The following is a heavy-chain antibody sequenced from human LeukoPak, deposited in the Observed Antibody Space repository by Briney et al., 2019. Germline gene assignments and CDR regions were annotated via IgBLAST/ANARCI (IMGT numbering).Heavy chain of an antibody. CDR1: GGTFSSYA. CDR3: AREVNTMIVVGRRFDY. Sequence: ASVKVSCKASGGTFSSYAISWVRQAPGQGLEWMGRIIPILGIANYAQKFQGRVTITADKSTSTAYMELSSLRSEDTAVYYCAREVNTMIVVGRRFDYWGQGTLVTVFS. D-gene: IGHD3-22*01. J-gene: IGHJ4*02. CDR2: IIPILGIA. V-gene: IGHV1-69*04.